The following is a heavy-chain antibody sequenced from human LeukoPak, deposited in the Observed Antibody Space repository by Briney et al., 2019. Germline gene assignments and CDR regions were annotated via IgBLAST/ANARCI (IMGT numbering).Heavy chain of an antibody. Sequence: MKWVRQAPGKGLECLSSIGGRSISIYYADSVKGRFTISRDNAKNSLYLQMNSLRAEDTAVYYCARGHTIANHWGQGTLVTVSS. D-gene: IGHD2-21*01. CDR3: ARGHTIANH. J-gene: IGHJ5*02. CDR2: IGGRSISI. V-gene: IGHV3-48*01.